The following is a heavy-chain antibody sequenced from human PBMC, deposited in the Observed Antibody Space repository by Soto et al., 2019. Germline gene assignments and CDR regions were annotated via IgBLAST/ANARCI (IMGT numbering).Heavy chain of an antibody. CDR2: IYSSGST. J-gene: IGHJ4*02. CDR1: GGSIDNYY. V-gene: IGHV4-59*01. D-gene: IGHD4-17*01. CDR3: ARGGTGGRTTVTTYAV. Sequence: QAQLQESGAGLVKPSETLSLTCTVSGGSIDNYYWSWIRQPPGRGLEWIGFIYSSGSTNYNPSVKSRVTISAETSRNLVALKLPSVTTADTAVYYCARGGTGGRTTVTTYAVWGQGTLVTVSS.